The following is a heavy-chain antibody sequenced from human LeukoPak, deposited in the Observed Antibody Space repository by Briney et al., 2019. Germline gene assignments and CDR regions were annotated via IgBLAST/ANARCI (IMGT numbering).Heavy chain of an antibody. J-gene: IGHJ5*02. V-gene: IGHV4-34*01. D-gene: IGHD3-3*01. Sequence: SETLSLTCAVYGGSFSGYYWSWVRQPPGKGLEWIGEINHSGSTNYNPSLKSRVTISVDTSKNQFSLKLSSVAAADTAVYYCARGYMGAMRRFLWDPWGQGTLVTVSS. CDR1: GGSFSGYY. CDR3: ARGYMGAMRRFLWDP. CDR2: INHSGST.